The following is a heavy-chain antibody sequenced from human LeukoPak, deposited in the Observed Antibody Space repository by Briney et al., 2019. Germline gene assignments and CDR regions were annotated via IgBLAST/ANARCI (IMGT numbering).Heavy chain of an antibody. Sequence: SETLSLTCTVSGVSISSYYWSWIRQPPGKGLEWIGSIYYSGSTSYNPSLKSRVTILVDTSKNQFSLKLTSVTAADTAVYYCARGYYDILTGSSFYGWFDPWGQGTLVTVSS. CDR3: ARGYYDILTGSSFYGWFDP. J-gene: IGHJ5*02. CDR1: GVSISSYY. CDR2: IYYSGST. V-gene: IGHV4-59*01. D-gene: IGHD3-9*01.